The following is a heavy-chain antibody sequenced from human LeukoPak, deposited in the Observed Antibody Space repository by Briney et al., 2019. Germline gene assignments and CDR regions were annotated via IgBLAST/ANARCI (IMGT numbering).Heavy chain of an antibody. J-gene: IGHJ6*02. Sequence: ASVKVSCKASGYTFTSYDINWVRQATGQGLEWMGWMNPNSGNTGYAQKFQGRVTMTRNTSISTAYMELSSLRSEDTAVCYCARAPIVGYDFWSGYFTYYGMDVWGQGTTVTVSS. CDR3: ARAPIVGYDFWSGYFTYYGMDV. D-gene: IGHD3-3*01. V-gene: IGHV1-8*01. CDR2: MNPNSGNT. CDR1: GYTFTSYD.